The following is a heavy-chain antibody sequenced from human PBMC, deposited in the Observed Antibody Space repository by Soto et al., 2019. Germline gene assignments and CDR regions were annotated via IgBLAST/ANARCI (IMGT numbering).Heavy chain of an antibody. CDR3: AREGPREAANY. CDR2: ISSSSSYT. Sequence: QVQLVESGGGLVKPGGSLRLSCAASGFTFSDYYMSWIRQVPGKGLEWVSYISSSSSYTNYADSVKGRFTISRDNAKNSLYLQMNSLRAEDTAVYYCAREGPREAANYWGQGTLVTVSS. V-gene: IGHV3-11*06. CDR1: GFTFSDYY. D-gene: IGHD5-18*01. J-gene: IGHJ4*02.